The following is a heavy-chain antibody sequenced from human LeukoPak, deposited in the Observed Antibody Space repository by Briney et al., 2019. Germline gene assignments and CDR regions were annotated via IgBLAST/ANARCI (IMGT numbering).Heavy chain of an antibody. CDR3: ASEQLGRNYYYYGMDV. D-gene: IGHD6-13*01. CDR1: GVSISSGGYY. V-gene: IGHV4-31*03. CDR2: IYYSGST. Sequence: PSETLSLTCTVSGVSISSGGYYWSCIRQHPGKGLEWIGYIYYSGSTYYNPSLKSRVTISVDTSKNQFSLKLSSVTAADTSVYYCASEQLGRNYYYYGMDVWGQGTTVTVSS. J-gene: IGHJ6*02.